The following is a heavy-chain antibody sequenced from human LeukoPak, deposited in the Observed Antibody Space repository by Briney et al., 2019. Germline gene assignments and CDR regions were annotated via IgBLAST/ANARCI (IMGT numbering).Heavy chain of an antibody. D-gene: IGHD3-22*01. CDR1: GFTFSSYG. CDR2: ISGSGGST. Sequence: GGSLRLSCAASGFTFSSYGMSWVRQAPGKGLEWVSVISGSGGSTYYADSVKGRFTISRDNAKNSLYLQMNSLRAEDTAVYYCARVGYYDSSGYYRRGYYYYYMDVWGKGTTVTVSS. V-gene: IGHV3-23*01. CDR3: ARVGYYDSSGYYRRGYYYYYMDV. J-gene: IGHJ6*03.